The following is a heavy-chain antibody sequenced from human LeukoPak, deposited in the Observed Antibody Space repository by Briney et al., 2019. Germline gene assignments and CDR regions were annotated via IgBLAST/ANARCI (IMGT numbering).Heavy chain of an antibody. Sequence: ASVRVSCKASGYTFTGYYMHWVRQAPGQGLEWMGRIIPILGIANYAQKFQGRVTITADKSTSTAYMELSSLRSEDTAVYYCARSYGSGSYLTSFYAFDIWGQGTMVTVSS. CDR2: IIPILGIA. J-gene: IGHJ3*02. CDR1: GYTFTGYY. V-gene: IGHV1-69*02. D-gene: IGHD3-10*01. CDR3: ARSYGSGSYLTSFYAFDI.